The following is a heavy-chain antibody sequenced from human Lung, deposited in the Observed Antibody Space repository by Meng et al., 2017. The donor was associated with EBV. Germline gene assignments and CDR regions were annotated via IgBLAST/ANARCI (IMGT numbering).Heavy chain of an antibody. J-gene: IGHJ3*02. CDR2: IIPIFGTA. CDR3: ARQPASAPKWEQLAVAFDM. Sequence: QVTLVRAGAEVAKPGSSVRVSCQASGWTFSSYDISWVRQAPGQGLEWMGGIIPIFGTANYAQKFQGRVTITADESTSTAYMELSSLRSEDTAVYYCARQPASAPKWEQLAVAFDMWGQGTMVTVSS. CDR1: GWTFSSYD. D-gene: IGHD1-26*01. V-gene: IGHV1-69*12.